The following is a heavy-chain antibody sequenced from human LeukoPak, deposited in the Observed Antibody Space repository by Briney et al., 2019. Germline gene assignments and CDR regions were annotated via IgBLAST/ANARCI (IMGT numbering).Heavy chain of an antibody. CDR1: GGTFSSYA. V-gene: IGHV1-69*13. CDR3: ASGYSGSYYFDYFDY. D-gene: IGHD1-26*01. Sequence: PAASVKVSCKASGGTFSSYAISWVRQAPGQGLEWMGGIIPIFGTANYAQKFQGRVTITADESTSTAYMELSSLRSEDTAVYYCASGYSGSYYFDYFDYWGQGTLVTVSS. J-gene: IGHJ4*02. CDR2: IIPIFGTA.